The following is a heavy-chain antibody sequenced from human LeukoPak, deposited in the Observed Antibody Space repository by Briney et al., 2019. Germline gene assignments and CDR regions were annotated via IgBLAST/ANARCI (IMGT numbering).Heavy chain of an antibody. V-gene: IGHV4-39*07. D-gene: IGHD3-10*01. Sequence: KPSQTLSLTCTVSGGSISSGGYYWGWIRQPPGKGLEWIGSIYHSGSTYYNPSLKSRVTISVDTSKNQFSLKLSSVTAADTAVYYCARDVELVRDYYGSGSGFYFDYWGQGTLVTVSS. J-gene: IGHJ4*02. CDR3: ARDVELVRDYYGSGSGFYFDY. CDR2: IYHSGST. CDR1: GGSISSGGYY.